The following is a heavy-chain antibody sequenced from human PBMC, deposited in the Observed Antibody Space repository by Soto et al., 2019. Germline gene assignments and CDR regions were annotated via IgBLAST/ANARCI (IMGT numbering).Heavy chain of an antibody. J-gene: IGHJ6*02. CDR3: ARDRTSTLVDRYYSMDV. CDR1: GGTFSNYG. D-gene: IGHD1-26*01. CDR2: IIPMFGTS. V-gene: IGHV1-69*01. Sequence: QVQLVQSGAEVKTPGSSVKVSCKASGGTFSNYGISWVRQAPGQGLEWMGGIIPMFGTSNYAQQFQGRVTITEDASTSTAYMELSSLRSEDTAVYYCARDRTSTLVDRYYSMDVWGQGTTVTVSS.